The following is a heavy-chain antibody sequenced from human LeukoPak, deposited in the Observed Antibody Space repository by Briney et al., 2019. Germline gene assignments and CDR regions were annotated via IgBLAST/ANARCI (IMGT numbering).Heavy chain of an antibody. V-gene: IGHV3-21*01. J-gene: IGHJ4*02. D-gene: IGHD5-18*01. CDR1: GFTFSSYS. CDR3: ARYTAAGFDY. Sequence: GGSLRLSCAASGFTFSSYSMNWVRQAPGKGPEWVSSISSSSSYIYYADSVKGRFTISGDNAKNSLYLQMNSLRAEDTAVYYCARYTAAGFDYWGQGTLVTVSS. CDR2: ISSSSSYI.